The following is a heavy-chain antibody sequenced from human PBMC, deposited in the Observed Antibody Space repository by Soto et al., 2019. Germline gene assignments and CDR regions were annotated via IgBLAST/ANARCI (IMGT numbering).Heavy chain of an antibody. J-gene: IGHJ4*02. V-gene: IGHV4-31*03. CDR3: AGAVSDFDVRRYRTSYFDQ. CDR1: GASVSTGVYY. D-gene: IGHD3-10*02. CDR2: IDNSGST. Sequence: TLSLTCTVSGASVSTGVYYWTWIRQHPGKGLEWIGYIDNSGSTYYKPSLTGRVDISVDTSKNQFSLNLQSLTAADTAFYYCAGAVSDFDVRRYRTSYFDQWGQGILVTVSS.